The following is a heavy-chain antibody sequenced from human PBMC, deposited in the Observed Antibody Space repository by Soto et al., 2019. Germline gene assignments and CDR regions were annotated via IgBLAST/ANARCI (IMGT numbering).Heavy chain of an antibody. CDR3: ARPCDNRGWYDY. J-gene: IGHJ4*02. CDR2: IYPDDSDT. D-gene: IGHD6-19*01. Sequence: GESMKISCKGSGYSFTSYWIAWVRQMPGKGLELMGIIYPDDSDTRYSPSFQGQVTISADKSISTAYLQWSSLKASDTAMYYCARPCDNRGWYDYWGQGTLVTVSS. CDR1: GYSFTSYW. V-gene: IGHV5-51*01.